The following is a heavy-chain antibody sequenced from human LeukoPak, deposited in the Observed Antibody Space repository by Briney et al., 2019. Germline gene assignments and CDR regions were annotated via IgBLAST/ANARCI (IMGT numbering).Heavy chain of an antibody. Sequence: PGGSLRLSCAASGFTFTSHAMTWVRQAPGKGLEWVCTTGISSVNTLCADSVNGRFSISRDNSRNTLDLQMNNLRVDDTAVYYCATGDGIGKHPGAYYFANWGQGTLVTVSS. CDR1: GFTFTSHA. D-gene: IGHD5-24*01. V-gene: IGHV3-23*01. CDR2: TGISSVNT. J-gene: IGHJ4*02. CDR3: ATGDGIGKHPGAYYFAN.